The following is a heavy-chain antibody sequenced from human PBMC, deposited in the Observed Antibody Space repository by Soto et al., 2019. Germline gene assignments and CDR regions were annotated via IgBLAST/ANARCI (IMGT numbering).Heavy chain of an antibody. CDR1: GGSINNYY. D-gene: IGHD4-4*01. J-gene: IGHJ4*02. CDR3: ARADYSKIAY. CDR2: IYYSGRT. Sequence: SETLSLTCSISGGSINNYYGSWIRQPPGRGLEWIGYIYYSGRTNYSPSLKSRVTISVDTSKNQFSLKLTSVTAADTAVYYCARADYSKIAYWGQGTLVTVSS. V-gene: IGHV4-59*01.